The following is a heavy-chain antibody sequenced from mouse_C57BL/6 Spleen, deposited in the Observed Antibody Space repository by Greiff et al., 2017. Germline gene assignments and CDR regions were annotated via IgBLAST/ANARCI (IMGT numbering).Heavy chain of an antibody. CDR1: GYTFTDYY. V-gene: IGHV1-26*01. Sequence: EVKLQQSGPELVKPGASVKISCKASGYTFTDYYMNWVKQSHGKSLEWIGDINPNNGGTSYNQKFKGKATLTVDKSSSTAYMELRSLTSEDSAVYYCVFLRYFDVWGTGTTVTVSS. J-gene: IGHJ1*03. CDR3: VFLRYFDV. D-gene: IGHD2-10*01. CDR2: INPNNGGT.